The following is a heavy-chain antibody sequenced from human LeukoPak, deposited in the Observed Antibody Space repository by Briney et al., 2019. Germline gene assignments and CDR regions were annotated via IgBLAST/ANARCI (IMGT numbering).Heavy chain of an antibody. CDR2: IIPIFGTA. J-gene: IGHJ5*02. CDR1: GGTFSSYA. V-gene: IGHV1-69*05. D-gene: IGHD3-3*01. Sequence: ASVKVSCKASGGTFSSYAISWVRQAPGQGLEWMGGIIPIFGTANYAQKFQGRVTITTDESTSTAYMELSTLRSEDTAVYYCARPHYDFWSGPAWGTWFDPWGQGTLVTVSS. CDR3: ARPHYDFWSGPAWGTWFDP.